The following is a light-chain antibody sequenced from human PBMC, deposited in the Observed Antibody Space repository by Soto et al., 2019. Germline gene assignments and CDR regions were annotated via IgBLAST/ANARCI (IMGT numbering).Light chain of an antibody. CDR3: QHRGR. CDR1: QNINNF. J-gene: IGKJ1*01. V-gene: IGKV3-11*01. CDR2: DAS. Sequence: VLTQSPATLSLSPGDRATLSCRAVQNINNFIAWYQHKPGQAPRLLIYDASNRATGIPGRFSGSGSVTDFTLTITSLESEYFAVYYCQHRGRFGQGTKVDIK.